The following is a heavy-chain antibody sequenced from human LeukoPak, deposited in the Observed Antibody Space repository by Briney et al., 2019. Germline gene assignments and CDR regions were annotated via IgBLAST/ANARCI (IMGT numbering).Heavy chain of an antibody. CDR2: VSHSGTT. CDR3: ARGRYYYGSGSHRAEYFQH. D-gene: IGHD3-10*01. J-gene: IGHJ1*01. CDR1: SRSFSAYY. V-gene: IGHV4-34*01. Sequence: SETLSLTCAVYSRSFSAYYWTWIRQPPGKGLEWIGEVSHSGTTNYNPSLKSRVTISVDTSKNQFSLKLSSVTAADTAVYYCARGRYYYGSGSHRAEYFQHWGQGTLVTVSS.